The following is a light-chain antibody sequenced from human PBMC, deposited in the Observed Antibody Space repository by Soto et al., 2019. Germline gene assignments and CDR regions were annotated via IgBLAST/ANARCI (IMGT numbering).Light chain of an antibody. V-gene: IGKV3-15*01. CDR2: GSS. CDR1: QSLGAN. Sequence: EIVMTQSPATLSVSPGERATLSCTASQSLGANLAWYQQKPGQAPRLLIYGSSTRATGIPARFSGSGSGTGFTLTIRSLQSEDFALYYCQQYDYRPWTFGQGTKVDIK. J-gene: IGKJ1*01. CDR3: QQYDYRPWT.